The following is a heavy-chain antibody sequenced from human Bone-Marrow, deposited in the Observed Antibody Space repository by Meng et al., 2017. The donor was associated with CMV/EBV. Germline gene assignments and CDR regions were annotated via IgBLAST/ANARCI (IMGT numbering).Heavy chain of an antibody. V-gene: IGHV3-23*01. D-gene: IGHD3-3*01. CDR1: GFTFSSYA. Sequence: GESLKISCAASGFTFSSYAMTLVRQAPGKGLEWVSAISGSGGSTYYADSVKGRFTISRDNSKITLYLQMNSLRAEDTAVYYCAKKYYEFWSGYYPDYWGQGTLVTVSS. CDR2: ISGSGGST. CDR3: AKKYYEFWSGYYPDY. J-gene: IGHJ4*02.